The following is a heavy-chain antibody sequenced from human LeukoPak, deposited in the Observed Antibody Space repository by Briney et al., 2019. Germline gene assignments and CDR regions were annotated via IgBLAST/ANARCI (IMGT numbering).Heavy chain of an antibody. J-gene: IGHJ6*03. V-gene: IGHV3-7*01. CDR3: ARAVGYSSGWQYYYYYYYMDV. D-gene: IGHD6-19*01. CDR2: IKQDGSEK. CDR1: GFTFSSYW. Sequence: PGGSLRLSCAASGFTFSSYWMSWVRQAPGKGLEWVAHIKQDGSEKYYVDSVKGRFTISRDNAKNTLYLQMNSLRAEDTAVYYCARAVGYSSGWQYYYYYYYMDVWGKGTTVTVSS.